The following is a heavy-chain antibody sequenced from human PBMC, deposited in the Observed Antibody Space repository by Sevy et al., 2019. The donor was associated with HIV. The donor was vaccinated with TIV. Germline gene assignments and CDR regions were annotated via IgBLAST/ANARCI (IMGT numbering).Heavy chain of an antibody. J-gene: IGHJ4*02. CDR3: ARDQNWGYDS. V-gene: IGHV6-1*01. D-gene: IGHD7-27*01. CDR2: TYYKSEWYN. Sequence: SQTLSLTCAISGDSVSNNIAAWNWIRQSPSRGLEWLGRTYYKSEWYNDYAVSVKGRIVINPDTSKNQFSLQLNSVTPDATAVYYCARDQNWGYDSWGQGTLVNVSS. CDR1: GDSVSNNIAA.